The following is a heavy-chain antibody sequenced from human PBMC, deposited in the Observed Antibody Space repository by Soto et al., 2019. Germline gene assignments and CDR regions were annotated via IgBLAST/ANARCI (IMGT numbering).Heavy chain of an antibody. CDR2: INPSGGST. Sequence: ASVKVSCKASGYTFTSYYMHWVRQAPGQGLEWMGIINPSGGSTSYAQKYQGRVTMTRDTSTSTVYMELRSLRSDDTAVYYCARDIIPHYYDSSGYYYSYYYGMDVWGQGTTVTVSS. V-gene: IGHV1-46*01. J-gene: IGHJ6*02. CDR1: GYTFTSYY. CDR3: ARDIIPHYYDSSGYYYSYYYGMDV. D-gene: IGHD3-22*01.